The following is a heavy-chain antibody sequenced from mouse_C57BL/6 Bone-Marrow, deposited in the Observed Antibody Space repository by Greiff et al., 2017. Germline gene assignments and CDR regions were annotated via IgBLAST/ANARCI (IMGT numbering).Heavy chain of an antibody. D-gene: IGHD2-2*01. Sequence: VQLKQSGTVLARPGASVKMSCKTSGYTFTSYWMHWVKQRPGQGLEWIGAIYPGNSDTSYNQKFKGKAKLTAVTSASTAYMELSSLTNEDSAVYYCTTMVTTGEDYYYAMDYWGQGTSVTVSS. V-gene: IGHV1-5*01. CDR3: TTMVTTGEDYYYAMDY. J-gene: IGHJ4*01. CDR1: GYTFTSYW. CDR2: IYPGNSDT.